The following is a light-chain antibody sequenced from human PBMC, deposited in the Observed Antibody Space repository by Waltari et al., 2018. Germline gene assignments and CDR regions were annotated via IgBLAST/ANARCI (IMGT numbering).Light chain of an antibody. CDR3: QHYNNYS. CDR2: DAS. J-gene: IGKJ1*01. CDR1: RSIRSW. Sequence: DIQMTQSPSTSSASVGDRVTITCRASRSIRSWLAWYQQKPGKAPKVLIYDASTLESGVSSRFSGSGSGTEFTLTINGLQPDDFATYYCQHYNNYSFGQGTRVEIK. V-gene: IGKV1-5*01.